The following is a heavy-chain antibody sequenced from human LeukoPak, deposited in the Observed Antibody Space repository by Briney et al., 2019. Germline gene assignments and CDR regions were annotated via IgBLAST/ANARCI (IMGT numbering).Heavy chain of an antibody. CDR2: TYYRSKWFT. J-gene: IGHJ4*02. D-gene: IGHD6-19*01. V-gene: IGHV6-1*01. CDR3: ARSDCSSGKCPGFDN. Sequence: SQTLSLTCGISGDSVSSNSAAWNWIRQSPPRGLEWLGRTYYRSKWFTNSAPSVKSRIIINPDTPNNQVSLQLNSVTPEDTAVYYCARSDCSSGKCPGFDNWGQGTLVTVSS. CDR1: GDSVSSNSAA.